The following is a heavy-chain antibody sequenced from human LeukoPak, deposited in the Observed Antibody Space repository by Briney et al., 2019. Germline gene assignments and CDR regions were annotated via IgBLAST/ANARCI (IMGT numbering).Heavy chain of an antibody. V-gene: IGHV3-15*07. Sequence: PGGSLRLSCAASGFNFNDAWMNWVRQAPGKGLEWVGRIKSNTDGATTDYIAPVKGRFIISRDDSKNTLYLQMSGLEIEDTAVYYCTSHYGSGGFWGQGTLVTVSS. CDR3: TSHYGSGGF. CDR2: IKSNTDGATT. D-gene: IGHD3-10*01. CDR1: GFNFNDAW. J-gene: IGHJ4*02.